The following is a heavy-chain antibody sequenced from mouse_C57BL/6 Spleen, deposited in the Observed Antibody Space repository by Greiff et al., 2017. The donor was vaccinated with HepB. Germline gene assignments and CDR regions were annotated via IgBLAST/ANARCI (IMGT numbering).Heavy chain of an antibody. CDR1: GYTFTDYN. D-gene: IGHD1-1*01. J-gene: IGHJ4*01. CDR3: ARPYGSSYHYAMDD. Sequence: EVQLVESGPELVKPGASVKIPCKASGYTFTDYNMDWVKQSHGKSLEWIGDINPNNGGTIYNQKFKGKATLTVDKSSSTAYMELRSLTSEDTAVYDCARPYGSSYHYAMDDWGQGTSVTVSS. CDR2: INPNNGGT. V-gene: IGHV1-18*01.